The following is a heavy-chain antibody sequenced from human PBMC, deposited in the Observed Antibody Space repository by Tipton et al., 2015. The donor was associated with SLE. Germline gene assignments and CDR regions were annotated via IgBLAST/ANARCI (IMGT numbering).Heavy chain of an antibody. CDR2: IYTSGRT. V-gene: IGHV4-4*08. D-gene: IGHD2-21*01. CDR1: GGSISGYS. Sequence: GLVKPSETLSLTCTVSGGSISGYSWSWIRQPPGKGLAWIVYIYTSGRTNYNPSRKSRVTISVDTSKNQFSLKLSSVTAADTAVYYCARNCGGECFAAFDIWGQGTMVPVSS. J-gene: IGHJ3*02. CDR3: ARNCGGECFAAFDI.